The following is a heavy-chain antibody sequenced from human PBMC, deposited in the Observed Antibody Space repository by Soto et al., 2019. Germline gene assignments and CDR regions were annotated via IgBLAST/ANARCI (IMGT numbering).Heavy chain of an antibody. CDR1: GFTFSSYG. V-gene: IGHV3-33*01. CDR3: VRAAGYSGNDYVYYYGMDV. Sequence: QVQLVESGGGVVQPGRSLRLSCAASGFTFSSYGMHWVRQAPGKGLEWVALVWYDGGNKYYADSVKGRFTISRDNSKNTLDLQMNSLRDDDTAVYYCVRAAGYSGNDYVYYYGMDVWGQGTTVTVSS. D-gene: IGHD5-12*01. CDR2: VWYDGGNK. J-gene: IGHJ6*02.